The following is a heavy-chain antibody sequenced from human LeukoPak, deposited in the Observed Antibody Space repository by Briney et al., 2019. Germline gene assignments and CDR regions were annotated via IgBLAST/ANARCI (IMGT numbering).Heavy chain of an antibody. D-gene: IGHD3-22*01. V-gene: IGHV4-38-2*02. CDR3: ARTLSDSSPVAT. Sequence: SETLSLTCSVSGYFLSSGFYWGWIQQPPGKGLEWIASVYHSGTTIYNPSLKSRVTMSMDTSMNHYSLKLRSVTAADTAVYYCARTLSDSSPVATWGQGTLVTVSS. J-gene: IGHJ4*02. CDR2: VYHSGTT. CDR1: GYFLSSGFY.